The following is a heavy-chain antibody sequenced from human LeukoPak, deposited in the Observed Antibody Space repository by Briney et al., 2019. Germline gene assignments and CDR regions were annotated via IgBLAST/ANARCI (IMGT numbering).Heavy chain of an antibody. CDR2: INPSGGST. Sequence: GASVKVSCKASGYTFTSYYMHWVRQAPGQGLEWMGIINPSGGSTSYAQKFQGRVTMTRDTSISTAYMELSRLRSDDTAVYYCARTIAAEKGGYYYYYMDVWGKGTTVTVSS. J-gene: IGHJ6*03. D-gene: IGHD6-13*01. V-gene: IGHV1-46*01. CDR1: GYTFTSYY. CDR3: ARTIAAEKGGYYYYYMDV.